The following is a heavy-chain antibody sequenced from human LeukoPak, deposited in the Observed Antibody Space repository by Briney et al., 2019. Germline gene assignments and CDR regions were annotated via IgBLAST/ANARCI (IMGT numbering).Heavy chain of an antibody. J-gene: IGHJ5*02. V-gene: IGHV1-18*01. CDR2: ISAYNGNT. CDR3: ARARVVPAANWFDP. D-gene: IGHD2-2*01. Sequence: GSSVKVSCKASGGTFSSYAISWVRQAPGQGLEWMGWISAYNGNTNYAQKLQGRVTMTTDTSTSTAYMELRSLRSDDTAVYYCARARVVPAANWFDPWGQGTLVTVSS. CDR1: GGTFSSYA.